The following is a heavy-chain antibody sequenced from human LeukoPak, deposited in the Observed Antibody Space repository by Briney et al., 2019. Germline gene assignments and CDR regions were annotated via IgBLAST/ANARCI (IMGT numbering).Heavy chain of an antibody. Sequence: GGSLRLSCAASGVTVSSHYMTWVRQAPGKGLEWVSVIYIDGSKYYADSVKGRFTISRDHSKNTLYLPLNSLRPEDTAVYYCARLPSYWGQGTLVTVSS. CDR1: GVTVSSHY. J-gene: IGHJ4*02. CDR2: IYIDGSK. V-gene: IGHV3-66*02. CDR3: ARLPSY.